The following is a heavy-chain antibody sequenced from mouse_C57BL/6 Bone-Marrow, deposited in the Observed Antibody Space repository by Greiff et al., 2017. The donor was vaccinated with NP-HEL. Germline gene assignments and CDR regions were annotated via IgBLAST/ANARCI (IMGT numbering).Heavy chain of an antibody. CDR1: GFTFSDFY. CDR3: ARAIYPYAMDY. Sequence: VQGVESGGGLVQSGRSLRLSCATSGFTFSDFYMEWVRQAPGKGLEWIAASSNKANDYTTEYSASVKGRFIVSRDTSQSILYLQMNALRAEDTAIYYCARAIYPYAMDYWGQGTSVTVSS. CDR2: SSNKANDYTT. D-gene: IGHD2-1*01. J-gene: IGHJ4*01. V-gene: IGHV7-1*01.